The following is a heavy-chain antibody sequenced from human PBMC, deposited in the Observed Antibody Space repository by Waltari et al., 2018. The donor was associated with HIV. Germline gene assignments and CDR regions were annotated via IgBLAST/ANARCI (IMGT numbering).Heavy chain of an antibody. Sequence: QVQLVQSGAEVKKPGASVKVSCKASGYTFTSYGISWVRQAPGQGLEWMGWISANNGNKNYAQNRQGKVTVTTDTSTSTAYMELRSLRSDDTAVYYCASSGPEWFLSNWFDPWGQGTLVTVSS. CDR1: GYTFTSYG. V-gene: IGHV1-18*01. J-gene: IGHJ5*02. CDR3: ASSGPEWFLSNWFDP. CDR2: ISANNGNK. D-gene: IGHD3-3*01.